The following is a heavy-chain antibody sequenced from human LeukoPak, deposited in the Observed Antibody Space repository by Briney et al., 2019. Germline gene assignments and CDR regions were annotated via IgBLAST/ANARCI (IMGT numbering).Heavy chain of an antibody. CDR3: ARDQSGSSVDAFDI. CDR2: ISAYNGNT. CDR1: GYTFTSYG. V-gene: IGHV1-18*01. Sequence: ASVKVSCKASGYTFTSYGISWVRQAPGQGLEWMGWISAYNGNTNYAQKLQGRVTMTTDTSTSTAYMELRSLRPDDTAVYYCARDQSGSSVDAFDIWGQGTMVTVSS. J-gene: IGHJ3*02. D-gene: IGHD1-26*01.